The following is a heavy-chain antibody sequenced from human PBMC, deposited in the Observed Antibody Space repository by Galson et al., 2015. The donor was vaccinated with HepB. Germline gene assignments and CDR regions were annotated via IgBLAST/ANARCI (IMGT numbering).Heavy chain of an antibody. J-gene: IGHJ4*02. CDR2: ISNDGSNR. CDR3: ASHIY. Sequence: SLRLSCAASGFTFSGCAMHWVRQAPGKGLEWVAVISNDGSNRYYADSVKGRFTISSDNSKNTLYMQMNSLRAEDTAVYYCASHIYWGQGTLVTVSS. V-gene: IGHV3-30*04. CDR1: GFTFSGCA.